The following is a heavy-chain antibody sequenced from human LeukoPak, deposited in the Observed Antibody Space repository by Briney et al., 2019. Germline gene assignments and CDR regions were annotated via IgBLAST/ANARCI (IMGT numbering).Heavy chain of an antibody. CDR2: IIPIFGTA. CDR3: ASLDYYDSSGYYSGVDY. D-gene: IGHD3-22*01. J-gene: IGHJ4*02. CDR1: GYTFTSYA. Sequence: PGASVKVSCKASGYTFTSYAISWVRQAPGQGLEWMGRIIPIFGTANYAQKFQGRVTITTDESTSTAYMELSSLRSEDTAVYYCASLDYYDSSGYYSGVDYWGQGTLVTVSS. V-gene: IGHV1-69*05.